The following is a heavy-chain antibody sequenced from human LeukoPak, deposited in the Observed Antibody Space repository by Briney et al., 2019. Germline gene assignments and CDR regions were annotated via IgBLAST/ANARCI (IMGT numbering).Heavy chain of an antibody. CDR3: ARLINSGYDFAAFDI. CDR2: IYPGDSDT. V-gene: IGHV5-51*01. D-gene: IGHD5-12*01. Sequence: GESLKISCNGSGYSFTSYWIVWVRQMPGKGLEWMGSIYPGDSDTRYSPSFQGQVTISADKSISTAYLQGSSLKASDTAMYHCARLINSGYDFAAFDIWGQGTMVTVSS. CDR1: GYSFTSYW. J-gene: IGHJ3*02.